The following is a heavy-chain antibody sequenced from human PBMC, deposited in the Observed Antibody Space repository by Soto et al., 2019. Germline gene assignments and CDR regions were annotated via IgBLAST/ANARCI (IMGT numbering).Heavy chain of an antibody. CDR3: ARDARYGSGSKCVKYYYYYYGMDV. D-gene: IGHD3-10*01. J-gene: IGHJ6*02. V-gene: IGHV4-59*01. CDR1: GGSISSYY. Sequence: SETLSLTCTVSGGSISSYYWSWIRQPPGKGLEWIGYIYYSGSTNYNPSLKSRVTISVDTSKNQFSLKLSSVTAADTAVYYCARDARYGSGSKCVKYYYYYYGMDVWGQGTTVTVSS. CDR2: IYYSGST.